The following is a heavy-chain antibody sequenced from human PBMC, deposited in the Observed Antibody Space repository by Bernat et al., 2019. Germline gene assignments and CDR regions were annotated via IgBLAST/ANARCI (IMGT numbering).Heavy chain of an antibody. CDR3: ARDRTVSRSPFGYYGMDV. CDR2: ISGNGNNQ. V-gene: IGHV3-23*04. Sequence: EVLLVETGGDLVQPGGSLRLSRIASGFTFNKNAMSLVRQAPGKGLEWVSSISGNGNNQYYADSVKRRFTVSRDNSKNQVYLQLNSLTPDDTAVYFCARDRTVSRSPFGYYGMDVWGQGTTVIVSS. J-gene: IGHJ6*02. D-gene: IGHD3-10*01. CDR1: GFTFNKNA.